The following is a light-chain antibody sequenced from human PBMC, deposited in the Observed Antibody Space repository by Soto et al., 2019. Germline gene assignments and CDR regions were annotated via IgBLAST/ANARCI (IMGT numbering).Light chain of an antibody. Sequence: QSALTQPASVSGSPGQSITISCTGTSSDVGGYNYVSWYQQYPGKAPKLMIYEVSNRPSGVSDRFSASKSANTASLTISGLQAEDEADYYCSSYTSDSTWVFGGGPKLTVL. J-gene: IGLJ3*02. CDR3: SSYTSDSTWV. CDR2: EVS. V-gene: IGLV2-14*01. CDR1: SSDVGGYNY.